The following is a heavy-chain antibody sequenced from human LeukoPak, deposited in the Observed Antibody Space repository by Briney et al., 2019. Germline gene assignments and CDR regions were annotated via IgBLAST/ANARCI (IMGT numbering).Heavy chain of an antibody. CDR3: ATINTVTSRGWSDV. V-gene: IGHV1-69*04. Sequence: GASMKVSCKASGGTFSSYAISWVRQAPGQGLEWMGRIIPILGIANYAQKFQGRVTITADKSTSTAYMELSSLRSEDTAVYYCATINTVTSRGWSDVWGQGTTVTVSS. CDR2: IIPILGIA. J-gene: IGHJ6*02. D-gene: IGHD4-17*01. CDR1: GGTFSSYA.